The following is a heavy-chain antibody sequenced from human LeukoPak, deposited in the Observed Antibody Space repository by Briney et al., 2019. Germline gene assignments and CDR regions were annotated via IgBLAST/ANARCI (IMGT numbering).Heavy chain of an antibody. V-gene: IGHV3-7*01. CDR2: IKEDGSAK. J-gene: IGHJ3*02. D-gene: IGHD4/OR15-4a*01. CDR3: ARGGAYLGI. CDR1: GFSFSSYW. Sequence: PGGSLRLSCAASGFSFSSYWMNWVRQAPGQGLEWVANIKEDGSAKYFVDSVKGRFTISRDNAKNSLYLQMNSLRAEDTAVYYCARGGAYLGIWGQGTMVTVSS.